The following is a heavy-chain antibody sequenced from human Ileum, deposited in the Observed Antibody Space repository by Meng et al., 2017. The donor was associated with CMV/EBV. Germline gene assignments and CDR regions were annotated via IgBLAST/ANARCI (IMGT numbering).Heavy chain of an antibody. J-gene: IGHJ4*02. V-gene: IGHV4-34*01. CDR3: ARGWVHSASSLHFDY. Sequence: QLLLRQWVSGFLKPSATLSLPCAVYVGSLSGYYWSWIRPTPDKGLEWIAEINYTGNTWFNPALKSRITMSIDTSANQLSLKLTSVTAADAAVYYCARGWVHSASSLHFDYWSQGTLVTVSS. CDR2: INYTGNT. CDR1: VGSLSGYY. D-gene: IGHD6-6*01.